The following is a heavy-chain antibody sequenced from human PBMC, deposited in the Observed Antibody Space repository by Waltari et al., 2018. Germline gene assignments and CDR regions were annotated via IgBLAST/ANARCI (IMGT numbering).Heavy chain of an antibody. D-gene: IGHD2-8*01. CDR1: GGSFRGYY. CDR3: ASLRMGPYYYGMDV. Sequence: QVQLQQWGAGLLKPSETLSLTCAVYGGSFRGYYWSWIRQPPGKGREWIGEINHSGSTNYNPSLKSRVTISVDTSKNQFSLKLSSVTAADTAVYYCASLRMGPYYYGMDVWGQGTTVTVSS. V-gene: IGHV4-34*01. J-gene: IGHJ6*02. CDR2: INHSGST.